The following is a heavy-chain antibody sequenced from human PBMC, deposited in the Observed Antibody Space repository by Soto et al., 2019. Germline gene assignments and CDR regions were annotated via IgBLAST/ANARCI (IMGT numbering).Heavy chain of an antibody. CDR3: ARVPDLDYCSRTSCLYYFDY. V-gene: IGHV3-23*01. CDR2: INSNGDST. Sequence: EVQLLESGGGLVQPGGSLRLSCVASGFTFSRYVMSWVRQAPGKGLEWVSTINSNGDSTYYAASVKGRFTISRDNSKTSLYLPMNSLRAEDTAVYYCARVPDLDYCSRTSCLYYFDYWGQGDLVTVSS. J-gene: IGHJ4*02. D-gene: IGHD2-2*01. CDR1: GFTFSRYV.